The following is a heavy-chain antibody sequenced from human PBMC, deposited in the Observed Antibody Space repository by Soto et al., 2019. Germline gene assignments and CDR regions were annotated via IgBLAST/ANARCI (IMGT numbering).Heavy chain of an antibody. V-gene: IGHV4-4*02. CDR3: ARGGKYRFDR. Sequence: QVQLQESGPGLVKPSETLSLTCDISGDFISSSNWWTWVRQSPGKGLEWVGEVYHDGRTNYNPSLKSRVTISVDWSMTQFSLRMTYVTAADTAVYFCARGGKYRFDRWGQGTLVTVSS. J-gene: IGHJ4*02. CDR2: VYHDGRT. CDR1: GDFISSSNW. D-gene: IGHD1-26*01.